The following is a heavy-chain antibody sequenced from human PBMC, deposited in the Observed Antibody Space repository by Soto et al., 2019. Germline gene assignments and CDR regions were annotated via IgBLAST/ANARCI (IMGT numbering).Heavy chain of an antibody. Sequence: QVQLVQSGAEVKKPGSSVKVSCKASGDTFSSYAISWVRQAPGQGLEWMGGIIPIFGTANYAQKYQGRVTITADESTSTAYMELSSLRSEDTAVYYCARDQDDYVWGSYRPGRDAFDIWCQGTMVTVSS. CDR3: ARDQDDYVWGSYRPGRDAFDI. J-gene: IGHJ3*02. CDR2: IIPIFGTA. V-gene: IGHV1-69*01. D-gene: IGHD3-16*02. CDR1: GDTFSSYA.